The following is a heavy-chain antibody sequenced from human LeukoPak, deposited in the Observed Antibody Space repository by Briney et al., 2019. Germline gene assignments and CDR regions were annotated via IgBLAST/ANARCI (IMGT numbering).Heavy chain of an antibody. V-gene: IGHV3-23*01. CDR2: ISGSGDTA. CDR1: GFTFSSFG. J-gene: IGHJ4*02. Sequence: GGSLRLSCAASGFTFSSFGMNWVRQAPGKGLEWVSVISGSGDTAYYADSVKGRFTISRDNSRNTLYLQMNSLRAEDTAVYYCAKGRRDGYNFDFDYWGQGTLVTVSS. CDR3: AKGRRDGYNFDFDY. D-gene: IGHD5-24*01.